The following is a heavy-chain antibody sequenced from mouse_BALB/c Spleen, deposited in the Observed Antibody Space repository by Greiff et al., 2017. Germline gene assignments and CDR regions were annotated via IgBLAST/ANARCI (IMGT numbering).Heavy chain of an antibody. Sequence: EVQLQQSGAELVKPGASVKLSCTASGFNIKDTYMHWVKQRPEQGLEWIGRIDPANGNTKYDPKFQGKATITADTSSNTAYLQLSSLTSEDTAVYYCAREEELGYYFDYWGQGTTLTVSS. CDR2: IDPANGNT. CDR1: GFNIKDTY. CDR3: AREEELGYYFDY. V-gene: IGHV14-3*02. J-gene: IGHJ2*01. D-gene: IGHD4-1*01.